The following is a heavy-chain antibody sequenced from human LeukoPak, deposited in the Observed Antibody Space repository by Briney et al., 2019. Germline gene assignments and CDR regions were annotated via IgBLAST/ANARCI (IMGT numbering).Heavy chain of an antibody. CDR3: ARLSTATRHWLAASDI. D-gene: IGHD6-19*01. CDR2: INPDAGGT. Sequence: ASVKVSCKASGYSFTDYFLYWVRQAPGQGLEWMGRINPDAGGTNYAHTFQGRITMTRDTSISTAYMEWSSLKSDDTAVYYCARLSTATRHWLAASDIWNEGTVVTVSS. J-gene: IGHJ3*02. CDR1: GYSFTDYF. V-gene: IGHV1-2*06.